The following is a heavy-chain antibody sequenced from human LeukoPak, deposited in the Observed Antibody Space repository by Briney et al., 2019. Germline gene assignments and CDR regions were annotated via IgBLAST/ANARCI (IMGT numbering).Heavy chain of an antibody. CDR3: AKETGLYSSNYFDY. CDR2: IKQDGSEK. J-gene: IGHJ4*02. Sequence: GGSXRLSCAASGFTFSSYSMNWVRQAPGKXLXWVANIKQDGSEKYYVDSVKGRFTISRDNAKNSLYLQMNSLRAEDTAVYYCAKETGLYSSNYFDYWGQGTLVTVSS. CDR1: GFTFSSYS. V-gene: IGHV3-7*03. D-gene: IGHD6-19*01.